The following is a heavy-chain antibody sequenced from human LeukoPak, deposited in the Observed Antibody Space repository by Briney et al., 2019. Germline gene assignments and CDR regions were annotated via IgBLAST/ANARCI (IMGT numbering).Heavy chain of an antibody. D-gene: IGHD2-15*01. CDR2: IYYSGST. CDR3: AREELLLGYFDY. V-gene: IGHV4-30-4*01. CDR1: GGSISSGDYY. Sequence: SETLSLTCTVSGGSISSGDYYWSWIRQPPGKGLEWIGYIYYSGSTYYNPSFKSRVTISVDTSKNQFSLKLSSETAADTAVYYCAREELLLGYFDYWGQGTLVTVSS. J-gene: IGHJ4*02.